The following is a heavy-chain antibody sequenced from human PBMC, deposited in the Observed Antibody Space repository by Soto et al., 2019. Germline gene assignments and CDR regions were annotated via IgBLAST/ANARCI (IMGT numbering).Heavy chain of an antibody. J-gene: IGHJ4*02. Sequence: QITLKESGPTLVKPTQTLTLTCTFSGFSLSTTGVGVGWIRQPPGKALEWLALIYWDADKRYSPSLKSRLTITKVTSKSPVVLTMTNVDPVDTATFYCAHSHSSGWYSFPYFDYWGQGTLVTVSS. CDR3: AHSHSSGWYSFPYFDY. V-gene: IGHV2-5*02. D-gene: IGHD6-19*01. CDR2: IYWDADK. CDR1: GFSLSTTGVG.